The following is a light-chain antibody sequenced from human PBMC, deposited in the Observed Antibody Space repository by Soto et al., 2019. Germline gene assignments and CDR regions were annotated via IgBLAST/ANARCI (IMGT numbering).Light chain of an antibody. J-gene: IGKJ4*01. V-gene: IGKV3-20*01. CDR3: LQSYSPPLT. CDR2: GAS. CDR1: QSVSSSY. Sequence: EIVLTQSPGTLSLSPGERATLSCRASQSVSSSYLAWYQQKPGQAPRLLIYGASSRATGIPDRFSGSGSGTDFTLTISRLEPEDFATYYCLQSYSPPLTFGGGTKVEIK.